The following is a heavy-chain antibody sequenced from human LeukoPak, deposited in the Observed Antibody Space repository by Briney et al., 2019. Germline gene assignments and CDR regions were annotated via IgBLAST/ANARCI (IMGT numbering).Heavy chain of an antibody. J-gene: IGHJ4*02. Sequence: QPGGSLTLSCAASGFTFSTYGMNWVRQAPGKGLDWVAFIRYDGSNKYYADSVKGRFTTSRDNSKNTLYLQMNSLRAEDTAVYYCAKDLSRFNWNYESLDYWGQGTLVTVSS. D-gene: IGHD1-7*01. CDR1: GFTFSTYG. CDR2: IRYDGSNK. V-gene: IGHV3-30*02. CDR3: AKDLSRFNWNYESLDY.